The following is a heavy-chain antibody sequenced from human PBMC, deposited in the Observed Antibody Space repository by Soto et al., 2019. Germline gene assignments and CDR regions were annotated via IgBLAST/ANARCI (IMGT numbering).Heavy chain of an antibody. CDR2: INHSGST. CDR3: ARGKAWPAIYYYYYGMDV. V-gene: IGHV4-34*01. J-gene: IGHJ6*02. CDR1: GGSFSGYY. Sequence: PSETLSLTCAVYGGSFSGYYCSWIRQPPGKGLEWIGEINHSGSTNYNPSLKSRVTISVDTSKNQFSLKLSSVTAADTAVYYCARGKAWPAIYYYYYGMDVWGQGTTVTVSS.